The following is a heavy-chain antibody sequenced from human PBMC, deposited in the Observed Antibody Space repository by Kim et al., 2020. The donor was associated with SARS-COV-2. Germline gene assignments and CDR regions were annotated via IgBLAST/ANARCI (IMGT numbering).Heavy chain of an antibody. J-gene: IGHJ5*02. D-gene: IGHD3-10*01. Sequence: YYAGSVKGRFTISRDNSKNPLYLQMNSLRAEDTAVYYCARVRGSGLFDPWGQGTLVTVSS. V-gene: IGHV3-33*01. CDR3: ARVRGSGLFDP.